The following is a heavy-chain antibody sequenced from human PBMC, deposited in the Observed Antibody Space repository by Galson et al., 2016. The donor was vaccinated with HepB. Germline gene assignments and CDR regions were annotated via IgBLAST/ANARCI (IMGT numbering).Heavy chain of an antibody. CDR3: ARGREFIAVTGSRWFDP. J-gene: IGHJ5*02. D-gene: IGHD6-19*01. V-gene: IGHV3-48*01. CDR2: ISSTGTTM. CDR1: GFTFSSYT. Sequence: SLRLSCAASGFTFSSYTMNWVRQAPGQGLESVSYISSTGTTMYYADSVKGRFTISRDNAKNSLYLQMNSLRAEDTAVYYCARGREFIAVTGSRWFDPWGQGTLVTISS.